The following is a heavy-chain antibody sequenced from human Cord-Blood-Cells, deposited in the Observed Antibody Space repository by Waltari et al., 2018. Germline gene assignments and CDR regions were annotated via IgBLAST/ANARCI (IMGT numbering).Heavy chain of an antibody. CDR2: IYYSRST. D-gene: IGHD5-18*01. CDR1: GGSISSYY. J-gene: IGHJ4*02. V-gene: IGHV4-59*01. Sequence: QVQLQESGPGLVKPSETLSLTCTVSGGSISSYYWSWIRQPPGKGLEWIGYIYYSRSTNHNPSHKSRVTISVDTSKNQFSLKLSSVTAADTAVYYCARGGTAMVIDYWGQGTLVTVSS. CDR3: ARGGTAMVIDY.